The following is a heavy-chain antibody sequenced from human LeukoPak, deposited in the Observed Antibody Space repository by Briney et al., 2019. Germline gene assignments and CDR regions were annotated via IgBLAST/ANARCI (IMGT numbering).Heavy chain of an antibody. CDR1: GFPFSSYS. CDR2: ITSSSSTM. Sequence: GGSLRLSCAASGFPFSSYSMNWVRQAPGKGLEWVSYITSSSSTMYYADAVRGRFAISRDNAKNSLYLQMNRLRAEDTAVYYCARKSGSSGYPFDYWGQGILVTVSS. J-gene: IGHJ4*02. CDR3: ARKSGSSGYPFDY. D-gene: IGHD3-22*01. V-gene: IGHV3-48*01.